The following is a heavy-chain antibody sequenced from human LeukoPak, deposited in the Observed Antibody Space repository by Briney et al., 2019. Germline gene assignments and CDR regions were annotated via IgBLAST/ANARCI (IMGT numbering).Heavy chain of an antibody. Sequence: GGSLRLSCAACGFTFRSYAMHWVRQAPGKGLEWVAVISYDGSNKYYADSVKGRFTISRDNSKNTLYLQMNSLRAEDTAVYYCASGSSGFDYWGQGTLVTVSS. D-gene: IGHD6-6*01. V-gene: IGHV3-30*04. CDR2: ISYDGSNK. CDR3: ASGSSGFDY. J-gene: IGHJ4*02. CDR1: GFTFRSYA.